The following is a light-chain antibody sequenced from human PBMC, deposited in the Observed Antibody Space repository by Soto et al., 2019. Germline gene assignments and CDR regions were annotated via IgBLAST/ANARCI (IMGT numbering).Light chain of an antibody. CDR3: QKYNSAPPT. CDR2: AAS. Sequence: DIQMTQSPSSLSASVGDRVTITCRASQGISNHSAWYQQKPGKVPKLLIYAASTLQSGVPSRFSGSGSGTDFTLTINSLQPEDVATYYCQKYNSAPPTFGGGTMVEIK. V-gene: IGKV1-27*01. CDR1: QGISNH. J-gene: IGKJ4*01.